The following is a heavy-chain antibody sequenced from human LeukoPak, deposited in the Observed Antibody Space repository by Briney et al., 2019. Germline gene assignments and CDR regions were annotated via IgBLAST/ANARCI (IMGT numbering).Heavy chain of an antibody. CDR2: IYYSGST. Sequence: PSETLSLTCTVSGGSISSGGYYWSWIRQHPGKGLEWIGYIYYSGSTYYNPSLKSRVTISVDTSKNQFSLKLSSVTAADTAVYYCARELDSLGAFDIWGQGTMVTVSS. V-gene: IGHV4-31*03. J-gene: IGHJ3*02. CDR3: ARELDSLGAFDI. D-gene: IGHD1-1*01. CDR1: GGSISSGGYY.